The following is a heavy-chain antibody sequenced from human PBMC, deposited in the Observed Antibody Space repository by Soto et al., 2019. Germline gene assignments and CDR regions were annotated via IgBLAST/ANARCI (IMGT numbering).Heavy chain of an antibody. CDR2: IYPGDSDT. D-gene: IGHD5-12*01. Sequence: GESLKISCKGSGYRFTSYWIGWVRQMPGKGLEWMAIIYPGDSDTRYSPSFQGQVTISADKSISTAYLQWSSLKASDTAMYYCARLLYGDGYPDSVLDYWGQGTLVTVSS. J-gene: IGHJ4*02. CDR1: GYRFTSYW. V-gene: IGHV5-51*01. CDR3: ARLLYGDGYPDSVLDY.